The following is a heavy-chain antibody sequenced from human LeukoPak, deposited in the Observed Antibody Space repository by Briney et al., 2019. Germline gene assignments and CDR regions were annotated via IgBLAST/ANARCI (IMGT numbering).Heavy chain of an antibody. J-gene: IGHJ6*03. CDR1: GYSISSGYY. D-gene: IGHD4-17*01. CDR3: ARDLYGDYGVHYYYYMDV. CDR2: IYHSGST. Sequence: PSETLSLTCAVSGYSISSGYYWGWIRQPPGKGLEWIGSIYHSGSTYYNPSPKSRVTISVDTSKDQFSLKLSSVTAADTAVYYCARDLYGDYGVHYYYYMDVWGKGTTVTVSS. V-gene: IGHV4-38-2*02.